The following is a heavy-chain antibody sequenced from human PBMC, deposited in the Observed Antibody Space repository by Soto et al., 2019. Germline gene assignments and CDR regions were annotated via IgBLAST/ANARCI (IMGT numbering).Heavy chain of an antibody. CDR1: GGSISSSTW. CDR2: IYQNGGT. V-gene: IGHV4-4*02. CDR3: ARDGGQGRGVIGHY. D-gene: IGHD3-16*02. Sequence: QVQLQESGPGLVKPSGTLSLTCAVSGGSISSSTWWSWVRQPPGKGLEWIGEIYQNGGTNYSPSLRSRVTLSVDKSKNQFSLTLTSVTAADTAVYYCARDGGQGRGVIGHYWGRGILVTVSS. J-gene: IGHJ4*02.